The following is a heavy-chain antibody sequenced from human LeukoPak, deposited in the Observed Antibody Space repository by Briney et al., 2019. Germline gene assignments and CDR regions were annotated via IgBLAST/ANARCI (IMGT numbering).Heavy chain of an antibody. D-gene: IGHD3-22*01. CDR1: GGSISSYY. CDR3: ARGADSSGYYSTFYFDY. CDR2: IYYSGST. V-gene: IGHV4-59*01. Sequence: SETLSLTCTVSGGSISSYYWNWIRQPPGKGLEWIGYIYYSGSTNYNPSLKSRVTISVGTSKNQFSLKLSSVTAADTAVYYCARGADSSGYYSTFYFDYWGQGTLVTVSS. J-gene: IGHJ4*02.